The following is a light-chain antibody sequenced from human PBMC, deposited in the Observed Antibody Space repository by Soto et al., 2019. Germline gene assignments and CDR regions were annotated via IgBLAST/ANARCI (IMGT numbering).Light chain of an antibody. CDR1: QSVRSSY. V-gene: IGKV3-20*01. CDR2: GAS. J-gene: IGKJ1*01. Sequence: EIVLTQSPGTLSLSPGERATLSCRASQSVRSSYLTWYQQKPGQAPRLLIYGASSRATGIPDRFSGSGSGTDFTLIISRLEPEDFAAYYCQQYGSSPWTFGQGTKVEIK. CDR3: QQYGSSPWT.